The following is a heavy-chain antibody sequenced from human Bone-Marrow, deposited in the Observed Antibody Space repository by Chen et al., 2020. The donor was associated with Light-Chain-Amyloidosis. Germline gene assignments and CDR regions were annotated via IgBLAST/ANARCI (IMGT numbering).Heavy chain of an antibody. D-gene: IGHD5-18*01. Sequence: EVQLVESGGGLLQRGGSLRLSCAASGFAFSSYAMSWVRQAPGKGLEWVASLKQDGSEKNYVDSVKGRFTISRDNAKNSLYLQMNSLTDADTAVYYCARDERWLARIFDYWGQGTLVTVSS. CDR1: GFAFSSYA. CDR3: ARDERWLARIFDY. J-gene: IGHJ4*02. CDR2: LKQDGSEK. V-gene: IGHV3-7*01.